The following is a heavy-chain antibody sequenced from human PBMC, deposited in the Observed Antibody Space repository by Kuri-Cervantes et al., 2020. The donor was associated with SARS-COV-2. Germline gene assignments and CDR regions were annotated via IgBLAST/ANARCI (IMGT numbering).Heavy chain of an antibody. CDR1: GGSISSGSYY. J-gene: IGHJ4*02. CDR3: ARQGSSGWYLGY. V-gene: IGHV4-61*01. CDR2: IYYSGST. D-gene: IGHD6-19*01. Sequence: GSLRLSRAVSGGSISSGSYYWSWIRQPPGKGLEWIGYIYYSGSTNYNPSLKSRVTISVDTSKNQFPLKLSSVTAADTAVYYCARQGSSGWYLGYWGQGTLVTVSS.